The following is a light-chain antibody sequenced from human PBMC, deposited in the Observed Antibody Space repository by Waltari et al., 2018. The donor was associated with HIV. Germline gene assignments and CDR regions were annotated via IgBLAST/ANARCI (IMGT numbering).Light chain of an antibody. CDR1: ALPKQY. CDR3: QSVDRSGAIRVV. J-gene: IGLJ2*01. Sequence: SYELTQPPSVSVSPGQTARITCSGDALPKQYAYWYQQKPGQAPVLLIYKDSERPSGIPERFSGSTSGTTVTLTISGVQAEDEADYYCQSVDRSGAIRVVFGGGTKLTVL. V-gene: IGLV3-25*03. CDR2: KDS.